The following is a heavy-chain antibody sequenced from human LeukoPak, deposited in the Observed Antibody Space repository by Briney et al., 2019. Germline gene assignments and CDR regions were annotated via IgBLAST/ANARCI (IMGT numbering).Heavy chain of an antibody. Sequence: PGGSLRLSCAASGFTFDEYAMHWVRQAPGKGLEWVSLISGDGSKTYYADSVKGRFTISRDNNKNSLYLQMNSLSTEDTALYYCAKDRYCSSTSCPTDHWGQGTLVTVSS. V-gene: IGHV3-43*02. D-gene: IGHD2-2*01. CDR2: ISGDGSKT. CDR1: GFTFDEYA. CDR3: AKDRYCSSTSCPTDH. J-gene: IGHJ4*02.